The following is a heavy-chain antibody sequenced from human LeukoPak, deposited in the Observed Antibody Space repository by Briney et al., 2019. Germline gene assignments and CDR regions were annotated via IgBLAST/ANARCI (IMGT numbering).Heavy chain of an antibody. Sequence: PSQTLSLTCTVSGGSISSGGYYWSWIRQHPGKGLGWIGYIYYSGSTYYNPSLKSRVTISVDTSKNQFSLKLSSVTAADTAVYYCARTPETYSSGWYKFNYFDYWGQGTLVTVSS. CDR2: IYYSGST. V-gene: IGHV4-31*03. D-gene: IGHD6-19*01. CDR1: GGSISSGGYY. CDR3: ARTPETYSSGWYKFNYFDY. J-gene: IGHJ4*02.